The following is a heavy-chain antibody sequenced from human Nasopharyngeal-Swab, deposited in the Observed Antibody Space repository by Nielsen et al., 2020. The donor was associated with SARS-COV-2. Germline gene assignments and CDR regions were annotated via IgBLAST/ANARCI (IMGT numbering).Heavy chain of an antibody. Sequence: GESLKISCAASGFTFSTYSMNWVRQAPGKGLEWVSSISSTGSFIYYADSAKGRFTISRDNAKDTLYLQMNSLRVEDTAVYYCVKHQGSSSDQWGQGTLVTVSS. CDR2: ISSTGSFI. V-gene: IGHV3-21*01. CDR3: VKHQGSSSDQ. CDR1: GFTFSTYS. J-gene: IGHJ4*02.